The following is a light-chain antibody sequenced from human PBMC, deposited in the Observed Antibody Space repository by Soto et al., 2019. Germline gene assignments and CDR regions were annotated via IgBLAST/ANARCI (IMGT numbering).Light chain of an antibody. V-gene: IGKV3D-15*01. CDR3: QQHNNWPLT. CDR1: QSVSSN. Sequence: EIVMTQSPATLSVSPGERATLSCRASQSVSSNLAWYQQKAGQAPRLLIYGASTRATGIPARFSGSGSGTEFTLTISSLQSEDFSVYYCQQHNNWPLTFGRGTKVEIK. CDR2: GAS. J-gene: IGKJ4*01.